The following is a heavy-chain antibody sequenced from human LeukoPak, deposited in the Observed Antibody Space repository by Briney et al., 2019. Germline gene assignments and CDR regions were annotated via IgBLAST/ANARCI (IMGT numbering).Heavy chain of an antibody. Sequence: ASVKVSCKASGYTFTTYDINWVRQATGQGLEWMGWMNPNSGYTGYAQKFQGRVTITRDTSISTAYMELRSLRSEDTAVYYCARVGGSIDYWGQGTLVTVSS. D-gene: IGHD1-26*01. J-gene: IGHJ4*02. CDR3: ARVGGSIDY. V-gene: IGHV1-8*03. CDR2: MNPNSGYT. CDR1: GYTFTTYD.